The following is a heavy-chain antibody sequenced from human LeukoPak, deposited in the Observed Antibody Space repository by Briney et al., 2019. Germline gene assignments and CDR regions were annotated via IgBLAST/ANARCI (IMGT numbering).Heavy chain of an antibody. CDR1: GGSCDDYY. CDR3: ARGRDRSKAGDH. V-gene: IGHV4-34*01. Sequence: SETLSLTCAVYGGSCDDYYCSWLRQPPGKGLEWIGEIHPSGIFYYNSSLLSRVTISIDTSKSQFSLRLTSVTAADTAFYYCARGRDRSKAGDHWGQGTLVTVSS. CDR2: IHPSGIF. D-gene: IGHD5-24*01. J-gene: IGHJ4*02.